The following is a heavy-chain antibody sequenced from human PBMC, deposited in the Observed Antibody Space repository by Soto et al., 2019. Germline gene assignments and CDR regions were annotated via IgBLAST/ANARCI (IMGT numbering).Heavy chain of an antibody. CDR3: ARVMAAAADFDY. CDR1: GYTFTSYG. V-gene: IGHV1-18*01. D-gene: IGHD6-13*01. CDR2: SSAYNRNT. Sequence: QVQLVQSGAEVKKPGASVKVSCKASGYTFTSYGLSWVRQAPGQGLEWMGWSSAYNRNTNYAQKLQGRVTVTTDTATSTAYMELRSLRSDDTAVYYCARVMAAAADFDYWGQGTLVTVSS. J-gene: IGHJ4*02.